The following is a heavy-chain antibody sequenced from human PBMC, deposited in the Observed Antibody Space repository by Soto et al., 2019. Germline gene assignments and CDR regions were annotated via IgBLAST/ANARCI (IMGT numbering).Heavy chain of an antibody. J-gene: IGHJ4*02. Sequence: GGSLRLSCAASGFTFSSYAMSWVRQAPGKGLEWVSGISDSGVSTYYADSVKGRFTISRDNSKNTLYLQMNSLRAEDTAVYYCAKGTYYYGSAPYYFDYWGQGTLVTVSS. CDR2: ISDSGVST. CDR3: AKGTYYYGSAPYYFDY. V-gene: IGHV3-23*01. CDR1: GFTFSSYA. D-gene: IGHD3-10*01.